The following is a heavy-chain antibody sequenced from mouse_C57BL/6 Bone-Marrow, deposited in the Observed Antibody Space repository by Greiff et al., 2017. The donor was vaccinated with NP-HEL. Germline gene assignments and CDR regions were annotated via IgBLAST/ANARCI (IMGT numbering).Heavy chain of an antibody. D-gene: IGHD3-3*01. V-gene: IGHV1-81*01. Sequence: VQLQQSGAELARPGASVKLSCKASGYTFTSYGLSWVKQRTGQGLEWIGEIYPRRGNTYYNEKVKGKATLTADKSSSTAYMELRSLTSEDAAVYFCARGWYYAMDYWGQGTSVTVSS. J-gene: IGHJ4*01. CDR3: ARGWYYAMDY. CDR1: GYTFTSYG. CDR2: IYPRRGNT.